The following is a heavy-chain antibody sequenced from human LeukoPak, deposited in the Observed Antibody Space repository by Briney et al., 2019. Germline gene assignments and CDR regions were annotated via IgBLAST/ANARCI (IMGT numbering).Heavy chain of an antibody. V-gene: IGHV4-59*01. D-gene: IGHD2-2*02. CDR2: IYYSGST. CDR3: ARTGYCSSTSCYTHDAFDT. Sequence: SETLSLTYTVSGGSISSYYWSWIRQPPGQGLEWIGYIYYSGSTNYNPSLKSRVTISVDTSKNQFSLKLSSVTAADTAVYYCARTGYCSSTSCYTHDAFDTWGQGTMVTVSS. CDR1: GGSISSYY. J-gene: IGHJ3*02.